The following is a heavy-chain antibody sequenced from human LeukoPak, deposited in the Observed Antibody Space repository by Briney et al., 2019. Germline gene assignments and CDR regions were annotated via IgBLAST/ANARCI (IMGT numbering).Heavy chain of an antibody. CDR3: ARSRLGYCSGGSCYDDYYYYYMDV. J-gene: IGHJ6*03. CDR1: GFTFSSYS. Sequence: PGGSLRLSCAASGFTFSSYSMIWVRQAPGKGLEWVSYISSSSSTIYYADSVKGRFTISRDNAKNSLYLQMNSLRAEDTAVYYCARSRLGYCSGGSCYDDYYYYYMDVWGKGTTVTDSS. CDR2: ISSSSSTI. V-gene: IGHV3-48*04. D-gene: IGHD2-15*01.